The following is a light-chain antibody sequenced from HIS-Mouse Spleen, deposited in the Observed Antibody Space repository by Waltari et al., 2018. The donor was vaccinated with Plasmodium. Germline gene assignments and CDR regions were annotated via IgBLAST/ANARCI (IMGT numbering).Light chain of an antibody. V-gene: IGKV1-5*03. Sequence: DIQMTQSPSTQSASVGDRVTLTCRARQSISSRLAWYQQKPGKAPKLLIYKASSLESGVPSRFSGSGSGTEFTLTISSLQPDDFATYYCQQYNSYSWTFGQGTKVEIK. J-gene: IGKJ1*01. CDR3: QQYNSYSWT. CDR2: KAS. CDR1: QSISSR.